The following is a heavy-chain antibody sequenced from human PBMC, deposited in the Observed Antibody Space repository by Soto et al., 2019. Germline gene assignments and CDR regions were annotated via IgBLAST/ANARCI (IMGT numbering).Heavy chain of an antibody. CDR2: IYYSGNT. V-gene: IGHV4-39*01. J-gene: IGHJ4*02. D-gene: IGHD2-2*01. CDR1: GGSISSSSNYY. CDR3: VTTAAYCSGTSCYDFDY. Sequence: SETLSLTCTVSGGSISSSSNYYWGWIRQPPGKGLEWIGSIYYSGNTYYNPSLKSRVTLSVDTSKNQFSLNLSSVTAADTAVYYCVTTAAYCSGTSCYDFDYWGQGTLVTVSS.